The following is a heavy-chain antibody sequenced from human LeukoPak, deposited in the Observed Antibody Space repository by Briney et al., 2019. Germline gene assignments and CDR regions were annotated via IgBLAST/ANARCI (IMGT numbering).Heavy chain of an antibody. J-gene: IGHJ4*02. CDR3: AKDDAWLQYND. CDR1: GFTFSSYV. CDR2: ISPSGDIK. D-gene: IGHD5-24*01. V-gene: IGHV3-23*01. Sequence: GGSLRLSCAASGFTFSSYVMTWVRQAPGKGVEWVSGISPSGDIKYYVDSVKGRFTVSGDNSKNTLYLQINSLRDEDTAVYYCAKDDAWLQYNDWGQGTLVTVSS.